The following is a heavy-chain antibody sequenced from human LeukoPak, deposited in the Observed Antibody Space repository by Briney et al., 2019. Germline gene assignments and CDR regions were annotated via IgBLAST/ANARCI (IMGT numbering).Heavy chain of an antibody. J-gene: IGHJ3*02. V-gene: IGHV3-7*01. D-gene: IGHD3-22*01. CDR2: IKQDGSEK. Sequence: GGSLRLSCAASGFTFSRYWMNWVRQAPGKGLEWVANIKQDGSEKYYVDSVKGRFTISRDNAKNSLYLQMNSLRAEDTAVYYCAVYPTYYYDSSGYYRDAFDIWGQGTMVTVSS. CDR3: AVYPTYYYDSSGYYRDAFDI. CDR1: GFTFSRYW.